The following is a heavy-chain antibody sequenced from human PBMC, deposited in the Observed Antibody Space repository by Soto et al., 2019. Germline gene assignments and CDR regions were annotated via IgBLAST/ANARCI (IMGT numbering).Heavy chain of an antibody. D-gene: IGHD3-3*01. CDR2: IYYSGST. J-gene: IGHJ6*02. Sequence: KTSETLSLTCTVSGGSISSYYWSWIRQPPGKGLEWIGYIYYSGSTNYNPSLKSRVTISVDTSKNQFSLKLSSVTAADTAVYYCARDRYDFWSGSHYYYGMDVWGPGTTVTV. V-gene: IGHV4-59*01. CDR3: ARDRYDFWSGSHYYYGMDV. CDR1: GGSISSYY.